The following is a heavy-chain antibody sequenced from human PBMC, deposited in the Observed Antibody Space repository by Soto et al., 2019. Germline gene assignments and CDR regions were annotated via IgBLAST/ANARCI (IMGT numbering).Heavy chain of an antibody. Sequence: SSVKVSCKASGGTFSSYAISWVRQAPGQGLEWMGGIIPIFGTANYAQKFQGRVTITADESTSTAYMELSSLRSEDTAVYYCQSTMIVGVKSFDPWGQGTLVTVSA. J-gene: IGHJ5*02. D-gene: IGHD3-22*01. V-gene: IGHV1-69*13. CDR2: IIPIFGTA. CDR3: QSTMIVGVKSFDP. CDR1: GGTFSSYA.